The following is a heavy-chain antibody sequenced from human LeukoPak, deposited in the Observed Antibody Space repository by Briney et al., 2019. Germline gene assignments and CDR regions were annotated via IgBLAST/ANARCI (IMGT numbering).Heavy chain of an antibody. CDR1: GYTFTCYY. J-gene: IGHJ4*02. V-gene: IGHV1-2*06. Sequence: ASVKVSCKASGYTFTCYYIHWVRQAPGQGLEWMGRINPNSGGTNYAQKFQGRVTMTRDTSISTAYMELNRLRSDDTAVYYCARDLHDSSAYWGQGTLVTVSS. D-gene: IGHD3-22*01. CDR3: ARDLHDSSAY. CDR2: INPNSGGT.